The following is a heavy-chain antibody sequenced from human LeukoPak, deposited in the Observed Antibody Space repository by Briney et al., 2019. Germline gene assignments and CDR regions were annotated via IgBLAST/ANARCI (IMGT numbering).Heavy chain of an antibody. V-gene: IGHV3-30*18. CDR2: ISYDGSNK. Sequence: GGSLRLSCAASGFTFSSYGMHWVRQAPGKGLEWVAVISYDGSNKYCADSVKGRFTISRDNSKNTLYLQMNSLRAEGTAVYYCAKASGYRYYYYYMDVWGKGTTVTVSS. J-gene: IGHJ6*03. CDR3: AKASGYRYYYYYMDV. CDR1: GFTFSSYG. D-gene: IGHD5-12*01.